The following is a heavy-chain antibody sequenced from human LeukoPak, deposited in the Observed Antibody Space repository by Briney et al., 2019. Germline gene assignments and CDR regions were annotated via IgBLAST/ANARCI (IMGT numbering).Heavy chain of an antibody. CDR2: FDPEDGET. V-gene: IGHV1-24*01. CDR3: ARVTYSSPDY. J-gene: IGHJ4*02. CDR1: GYTLTELS. D-gene: IGHD6-13*01. Sequence: ASVKVSCKVSGYTLTELSMHWVRQAPGKGLEWMGGFDPEDGETIYAQKFQGRVTITRNTSISTAYMELSSLTSEDTAVYYCARVTYSSPDYWGQGTLVTVSS.